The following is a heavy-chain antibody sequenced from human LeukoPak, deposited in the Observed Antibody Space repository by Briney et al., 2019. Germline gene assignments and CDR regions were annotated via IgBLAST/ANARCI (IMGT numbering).Heavy chain of an antibody. CDR2: ISHDGSNK. Sequence: GRSLRLSCAASGVTFSSYGMHWVRQAPGKGLEWVAVISHDGSNKYYADSVKGRFTISRDNSKNTLYLQMNSLRAEDTAVYYCAKALPPTALYGYWGQGTLVSVSS. D-gene: IGHD5-18*01. V-gene: IGHV3-30*18. CDR1: GVTFSSYG. CDR3: AKALPPTALYGY. J-gene: IGHJ4*02.